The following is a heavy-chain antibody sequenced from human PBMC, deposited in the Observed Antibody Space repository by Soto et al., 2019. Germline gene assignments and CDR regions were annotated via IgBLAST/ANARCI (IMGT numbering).Heavy chain of an antibody. V-gene: IGHV2-5*01. CDR3: AHTWGLPFDY. Sequence: QITLKESGPTLVEPTQTLTLTCTYSGFSLRTTGVGVGWIRQPPGKALEWLGIIYWNDDKRYSPSLKNRFTLTSDISKSQVVLTLTNMDPVDTATYPRAHTWGLPFDYWGQGTLVIVSS. D-gene: IGHD3-16*01. J-gene: IGHJ4*02. CDR1: GFSLRTTGVG. CDR2: IYWNDDK.